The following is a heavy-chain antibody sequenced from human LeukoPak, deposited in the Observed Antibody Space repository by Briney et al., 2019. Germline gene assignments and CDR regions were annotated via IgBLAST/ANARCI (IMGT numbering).Heavy chain of an antibody. V-gene: IGHV1-3*01. CDR1: GYTFNHHG. CDR2: INAGNGNT. J-gene: IGHJ4*02. CDR3: ARARDLGRIFDY. Sequence: ASVKVSCKASGYTFNHHGIHWVRQAPGQRLEWMGWINAGNGNTKYSQKFQGRVTITRDTSASTAYMELSSLRSEDTAVYYCARARDLGRIFDYWGQGTLVTVSS. D-gene: IGHD7-27*01.